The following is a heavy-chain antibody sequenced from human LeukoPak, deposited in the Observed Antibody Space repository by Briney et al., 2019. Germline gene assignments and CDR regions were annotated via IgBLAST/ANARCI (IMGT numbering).Heavy chain of an antibody. CDR1: GGSISSGGYS. CDR2: IYHSGST. V-gene: IGHV4-30-2*01. CDR3: ARDRGGLFDY. J-gene: IGHJ4*02. Sequence: SQTLSLTCAVSGGSISSGGYSWSWTRQPPGKGLEWIGYIYHSGSTYYNPSLKSRVTISVDRSKNQFSLKLGSVTAADTAVYYCARDRGGLFDYWGQGTLVTVSS. D-gene: IGHD3-10*01.